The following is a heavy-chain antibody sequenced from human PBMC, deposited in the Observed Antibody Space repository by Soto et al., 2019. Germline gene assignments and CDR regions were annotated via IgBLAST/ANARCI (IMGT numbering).Heavy chain of an antibody. V-gene: IGHV3-23*01. J-gene: IGHJ6*02. CDR1: GFTFSSYA. D-gene: IGHD4-17*01. CDR2: ISGSGGST. Sequence: PGGSLRLSCAASGFTFSSYAMSWVRQAPGKGLEWVSAISGSGGSTYYADSVKGRFTISRDNSKNTLYLQMNSLRAEDTAVYYCAKDWTTVTIGRRDYYGMDVWGQGTTVTVSS. CDR3: AKDWTTVTIGRRDYYGMDV.